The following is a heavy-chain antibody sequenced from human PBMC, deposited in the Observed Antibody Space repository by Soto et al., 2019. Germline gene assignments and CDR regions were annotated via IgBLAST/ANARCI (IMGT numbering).Heavy chain of an antibody. CDR1: GVTFSNFA. CDR3: AKGSWVHHGSEGGNWLDP. V-gene: IGHV3-23*01. D-gene: IGHD3-10*01. CDR2: ISHSGTST. Sequence: EVQLLESGGGLVQPGGSLRLSCAASGVTFSNFAMNWVRQAPGKGLEWVSGISHSGTSTYYADSVKGRFTISRDNSKNTLYLQMNSLRAEDTAVYYCAKGSWVHHGSEGGNWLDPRGQGTLVTVSS. J-gene: IGHJ5*02.